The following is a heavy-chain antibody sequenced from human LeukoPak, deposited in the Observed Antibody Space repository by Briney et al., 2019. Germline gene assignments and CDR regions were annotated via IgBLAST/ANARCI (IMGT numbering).Heavy chain of an antibody. CDR2: ISAYNGIT. J-gene: IGHJ4*02. CDR3: ARRGVINPNFDF. Sequence: ASVKVSCKASGYTFTSYGIGWVRQAPGQGLERMGWISAYNGITNYAQKLQGRVTMTTDTSTNTAYMELRSLRSDDTAVYYCARRGVINPNFDFWGQGTLVTVSS. D-gene: IGHD3-10*01. CDR1: GYTFTSYG. V-gene: IGHV1-18*01.